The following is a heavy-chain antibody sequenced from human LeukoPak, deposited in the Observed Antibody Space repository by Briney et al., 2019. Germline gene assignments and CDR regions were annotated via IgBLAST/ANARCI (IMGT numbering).Heavy chain of an antibody. J-gene: IGHJ6*02. CDR2: ISSSSSNI. V-gene: IGHV3-21*01. CDR1: GFTFSTYS. CDR3: GRDRSEYSYAYSGMDV. D-gene: IGHD5-18*01. Sequence: TGGSLRLSCAASGFTFSTYSMNWVRQAPGKGLEWVSSISSSSSNIYYADSVKGRFTISRDNAKNSLYLQMNSLRAEDTAVYYCGRDRSEYSYAYSGMDVWGQGTTVTVSS.